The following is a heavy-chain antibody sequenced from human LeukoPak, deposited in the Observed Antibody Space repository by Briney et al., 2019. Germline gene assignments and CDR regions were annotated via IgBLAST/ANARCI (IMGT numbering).Heavy chain of an antibody. D-gene: IGHD3-3*01. CDR3: ARESITIFGVVHVDY. CDR2: IYYSGST. CDR1: GGSVSNYY. J-gene: IGHJ4*02. V-gene: IGHV4-59*06. Sequence: SETLSLTCTVSGGSVSNYYWSWIRQHPGKGLEWIGYIYYSGSTYYNPSLKSRVTISVDTSKNQFSLKLSSVTAADTAVYYCARESITIFGVVHVDYWGQGTLVTVSS.